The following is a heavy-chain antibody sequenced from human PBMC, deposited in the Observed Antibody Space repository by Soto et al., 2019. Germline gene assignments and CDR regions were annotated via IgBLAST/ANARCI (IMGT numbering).Heavy chain of an antibody. CDR2: IYYSGST. CDR1: GGSISSYY. V-gene: IGHV4-59*01. Sequence: SETLSLTCTVSGGSISSYYWSWIRQPPGKGLEWIGYIYYSGSTNYNPSLKSRVTISVDTSKNQFSPKLSSVTAADTAVYYCARSPYYDILTGYYRQIQYYFDYWGQGTLATVSS. D-gene: IGHD3-9*01. CDR3: ARSPYYDILTGYYRQIQYYFDY. J-gene: IGHJ4*02.